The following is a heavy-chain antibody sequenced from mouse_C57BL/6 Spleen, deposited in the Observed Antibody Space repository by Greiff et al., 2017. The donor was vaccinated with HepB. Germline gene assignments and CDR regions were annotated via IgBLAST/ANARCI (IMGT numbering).Heavy chain of an antibody. Sequence: RVESGGGLVKPGGSLKLSCAASGFTFSSYTMSWVRQTPEKRLGWVATISGGGGNTYYPDSVKGRFTISRDNAKNTLYLQMSSLRSEDTALYYCARQAGYFDYWGQGTTLTVSS. CDR3: ARQAGYFDY. J-gene: IGHJ2*01. V-gene: IGHV5-9*01. CDR2: ISGGGGNT. CDR1: GFTFSSYT.